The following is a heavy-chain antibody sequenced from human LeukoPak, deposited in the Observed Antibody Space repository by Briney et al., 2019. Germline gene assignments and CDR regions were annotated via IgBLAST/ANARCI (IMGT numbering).Heavy chain of an antibody. CDR3: ARDGSPYDYSNYGLYYYYYMDV. Sequence: GASVKVSCKASGYTFTSYGISWVRQAPGQGLEWMGWISAYDGNTNYAQKLQGRVTMTTDTSTSTAYMELRSLRSDDTAVYYCARDGSPYDYSNYGLYYYYYMDVWGKGTTVTVSS. J-gene: IGHJ6*03. CDR2: ISAYDGNT. CDR1: GYTFTSYG. V-gene: IGHV1-18*01. D-gene: IGHD4-11*01.